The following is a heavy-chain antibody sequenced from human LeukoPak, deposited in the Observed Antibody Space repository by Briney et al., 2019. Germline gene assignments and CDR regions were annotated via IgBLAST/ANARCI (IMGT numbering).Heavy chain of an antibody. CDR2: IWYDGSNK. V-gene: IGHV3-33*08. CDR1: GFTFSSYG. J-gene: IGHJ4*02. Sequence: HSGGSLRLSCSASGFTFSSYGMHWVSQAPGKGLEWVALIWYDGSNKYYADSVKGRFTISRDNSKNTLYLQMNSLRAEDTAVYYCARALFNYDSSGLNYWGQGTLVTVSS. D-gene: IGHD3-22*01. CDR3: ARALFNYDSSGLNY.